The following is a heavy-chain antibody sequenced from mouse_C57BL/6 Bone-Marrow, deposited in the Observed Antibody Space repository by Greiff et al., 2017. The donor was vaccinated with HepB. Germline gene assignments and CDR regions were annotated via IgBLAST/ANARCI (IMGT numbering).Heavy chain of an antibody. D-gene: IGHD2-4*01. Sequence: QVQLQQPGAELERPGSSVKLSCKASGYTFTSYWMHWVKQRPIQGLEWIGNIDPSDSETHYNQKFKDKATLTADKSSSTAYMQLSSLTSEDSAVYYCAREAYDYDVDYWGQGTTLTVSS. J-gene: IGHJ2*01. CDR3: AREAYDYDVDY. CDR2: IDPSDSET. V-gene: IGHV1-52*01. CDR1: GYTFTSYW.